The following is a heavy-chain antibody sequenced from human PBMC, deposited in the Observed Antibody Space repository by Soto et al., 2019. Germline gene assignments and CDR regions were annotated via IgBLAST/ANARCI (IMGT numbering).Heavy chain of an antibody. J-gene: IGHJ3*02. Sequence: GESLKISCKGSGYSFTSYWIGGVRQMPGKGLEWMGIIYPGDSDTRYSPSFQGQVTISADKSISTAYLQWSSLKASDTAMYYCAILVRWDIAAGGTDGFDIWGQGTMVTVSS. V-gene: IGHV5-51*01. CDR2: IYPGDSDT. CDR3: AILVRWDIAAGGTDGFDI. CDR1: GYSFTSYW. D-gene: IGHD6-13*01.